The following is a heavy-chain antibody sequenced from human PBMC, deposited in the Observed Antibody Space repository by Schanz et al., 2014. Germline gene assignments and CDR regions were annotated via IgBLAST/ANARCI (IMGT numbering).Heavy chain of an antibody. Sequence: EVKMVESGGGLVKPGGSLRLSCAASGFTFSSYAMSWVRQAPGKGLEWVSAISGSGGSTYYADSVRGRFTMSRDNSKNTLYLQMNSLRAEDTAVYHCVSSGSYSSYAFWGQGTLVTVSS. CDR3: VSSGSYSSYAF. V-gene: IGHV3-23*04. CDR2: ISGSGGST. CDR1: GFTFSSYA. D-gene: IGHD3-10*01. J-gene: IGHJ4*02.